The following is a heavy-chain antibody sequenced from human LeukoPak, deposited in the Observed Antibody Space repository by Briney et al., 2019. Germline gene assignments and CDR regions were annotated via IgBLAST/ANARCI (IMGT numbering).Heavy chain of an antibody. V-gene: IGHV3-23*01. CDR1: GFTFSSYS. Sequence: GGYLRRSCAASGFTFSSYSMSWVRQAPGKGLEWVSGISGSGGSTDYADSVKGRFTISRDNSKNTLYLQMNSLRVEDTAVYYCAKDPGYQVVYCFDYWGQGTLVTVSS. CDR3: AKDPGYQVVYCFDY. CDR2: ISGSGGST. J-gene: IGHJ4*02. D-gene: IGHD2-2*01.